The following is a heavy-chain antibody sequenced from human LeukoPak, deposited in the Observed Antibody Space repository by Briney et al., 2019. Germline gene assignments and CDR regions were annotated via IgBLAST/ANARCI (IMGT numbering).Heavy chain of an antibody. Sequence: GGSLRLSCAASGFTFSNYAMNWVRQAPGKGLKWVPGISGSGTNTYYADSVKGRFTISRDNSKTTLYLQMNSPRAEDTAVYYCAKSPHYRVTAIIYYFDNWGQGTLVTVSP. CDR2: ISGSGTNT. CDR1: GFTFSNYA. CDR3: AKSPHYRVTAIIYYFDN. J-gene: IGHJ4*02. V-gene: IGHV3-23*01. D-gene: IGHD3-16*02.